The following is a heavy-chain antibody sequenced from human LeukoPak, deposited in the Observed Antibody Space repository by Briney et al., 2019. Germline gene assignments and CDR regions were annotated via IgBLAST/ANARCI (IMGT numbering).Heavy chain of an antibody. V-gene: IGHV4-30-2*01. CDR3: ARGVTRGTIFGVVIIPDPSPNWFDP. D-gene: IGHD3-3*01. Sequence: SETLSLTCTVSGGSISSGGYSWSWIRQPPGKGLEWIRYIYHSGSTYYNPSLKSRVTISVDRSKNQFSLKLSSVTAADTAVCYCARGVTRGTIFGVVIIPDPSPNWFDPWGQGTLVTVSS. CDR2: IYHSGST. CDR1: GGSISSGGYS. J-gene: IGHJ5*02.